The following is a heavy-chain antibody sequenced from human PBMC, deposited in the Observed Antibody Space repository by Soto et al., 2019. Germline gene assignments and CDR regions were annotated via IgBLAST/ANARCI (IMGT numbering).Heavy chain of an antibody. CDR2: ISYDGSDK. V-gene: IGHV3-30-3*01. J-gene: IGHJ2*01. Sequence: QVQLVESGGGVVQPGRSLRLSCAASGFSFSRYAMHWVRQAPGKGLEWVSLISYDGSDKYYADSVKGRFTISRDNSKNTLYLRMNSLRAEDKAVYYCARVTVVSAAIPHELRNWYFDLWGRGTLVTVSS. D-gene: IGHD2-2*02. CDR1: GFSFSRYA. CDR3: ARVTVVSAAIPHELRNWYFDL.